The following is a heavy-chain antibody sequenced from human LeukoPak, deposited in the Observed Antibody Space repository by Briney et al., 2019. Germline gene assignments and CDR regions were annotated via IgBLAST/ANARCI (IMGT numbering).Heavy chain of an antibody. Sequence: ASVKVSCKASGYTFTSYDINWVRQATGQRLEWMGWMNPNSGNTGYAQKLQGRVTMTRNTSISTAYMELSSLRSEDTAVYYCARGDRSFDAFDIWGQGTMVTVSS. D-gene: IGHD3-22*01. V-gene: IGHV1-8*01. CDR2: MNPNSGNT. CDR1: GYTFTSYD. J-gene: IGHJ3*02. CDR3: ARGDRSFDAFDI.